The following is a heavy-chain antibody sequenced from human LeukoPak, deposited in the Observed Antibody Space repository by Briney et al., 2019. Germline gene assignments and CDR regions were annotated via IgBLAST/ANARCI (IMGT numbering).Heavy chain of an antibody. J-gene: IGHJ4*02. CDR1: GGSISSYY. D-gene: IGHD6-13*01. Sequence: SETLSLTCTVSGGSISSYYWSWIRQPPGKGLEWSGYIYYSGSTNYNPSLKSRVTISVDTSKNQFSLKLSSVTAADTAVYYCARGIAAAGNFDYWGQGTLVTASS. CDR2: IYYSGST. V-gene: IGHV4-59*01. CDR3: ARGIAAAGNFDY.